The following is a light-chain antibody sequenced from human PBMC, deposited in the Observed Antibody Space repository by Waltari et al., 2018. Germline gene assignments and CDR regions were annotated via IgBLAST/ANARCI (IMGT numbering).Light chain of an antibody. Sequence: QSALTQPASVSGSPGQSITISCTGLSSDVGGSNYVSWYQQHPGNAPKVMIYDVGYRPSGVSSRFSGSKSGNTASLTISGLQAEDEADYYCTSYASSSTLVFGGGTKLTVL. J-gene: IGLJ2*01. CDR3: TSYASSSTLV. CDR1: SSDVGGSNY. V-gene: IGLV2-14*03. CDR2: DVG.